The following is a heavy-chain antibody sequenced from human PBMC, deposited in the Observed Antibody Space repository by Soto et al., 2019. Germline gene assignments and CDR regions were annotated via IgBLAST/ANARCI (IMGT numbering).Heavy chain of an antibody. CDR2: ISGSGGST. CDR1: GLTFSSYA. CDR3: ARGVSGDY. V-gene: IGHV3-23*01. J-gene: IGHJ4*02. Sequence: EVQLLESGGGLVQPGGSLRLSCAASGLTFSSYAMSWVRQAPGKGLEWVSTISGSGGSTYYADSVKGRFSISRDNSKNTLYLQMNSLRAEDTAVYYCARGVSGDYWGQGTLVTVSS. D-gene: IGHD3-10*01.